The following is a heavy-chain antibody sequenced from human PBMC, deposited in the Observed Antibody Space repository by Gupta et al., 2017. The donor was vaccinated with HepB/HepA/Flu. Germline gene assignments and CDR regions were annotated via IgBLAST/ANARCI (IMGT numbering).Heavy chain of an antibody. D-gene: IGHD6-13*01. CDR2: INGDGSST. Sequence: EVQLVESGGGLVQPGGSLRLSCAASGFTFSSYWMHWVRQAPGKGLVWVSRINGDGSSTMYADSVKGRFTISRDNAKNTLYVQMNSLRAEDTALYYCARGESSSWYGGPDNWGQGTLVTVSS. V-gene: IGHV3-74*03. CDR3: ARGESSSWYGGPDN. CDR1: GFTFSSYW. J-gene: IGHJ4*02.